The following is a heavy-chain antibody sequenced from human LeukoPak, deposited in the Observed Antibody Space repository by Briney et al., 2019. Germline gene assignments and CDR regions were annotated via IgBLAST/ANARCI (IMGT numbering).Heavy chain of an antibody. D-gene: IGHD3-22*01. V-gene: IGHV1-18*01. CDR1: DYTITSYG. Sequence: ASVKVSCKSSDYTITSYGVSWVRQAPGQGLEWMGWISAYNGNTNYAQKFRGRVTMTRDTSTSTVYMELSSLRSEDTAVYYCARSHPYYDSSGYYSPRITFGYWGQGTLVTVSS. CDR2: ISAYNGNT. J-gene: IGHJ4*02. CDR3: ARSHPYYDSSGYYSPRITFGY.